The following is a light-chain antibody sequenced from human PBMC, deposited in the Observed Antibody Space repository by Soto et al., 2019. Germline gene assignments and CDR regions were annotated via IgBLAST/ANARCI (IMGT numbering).Light chain of an antibody. CDR3: QSSDYTFTASV. CDR1: SSNLGAGYD. J-gene: IGLJ3*02. V-gene: IGLV1-40*01. CDR2: GNR. Sequence: QSVLTQPPSVSGAPGQRVTISCTGNSSNLGAGYDVHWYRQLPGAAPKLVIFGNRNRPSGVPERFSGSKSGTSASLTITGVQGEEEDDYYCQSSDYTFTASVFGGGTKVTVL.